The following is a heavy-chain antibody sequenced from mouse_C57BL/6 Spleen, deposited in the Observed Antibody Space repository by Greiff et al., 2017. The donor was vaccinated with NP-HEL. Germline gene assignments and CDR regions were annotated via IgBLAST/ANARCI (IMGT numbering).Heavy chain of an antibody. V-gene: IGHV1-52*01. CDR2: IDPSDSET. J-gene: IGHJ1*03. CDR3: ARVYYGYDEDWYFDV. CDR1: GYTFTSYW. D-gene: IGHD2-2*01. Sequence: QVQLQQPGAELVRPGSSVKLSCKASGYTFTSYWMHWVKQRPIQGLEWIGNIDPSDSETHYNQKFKDKATLTVDKSSSTAYMQLSSLTSEDSAVYYCARVYYGYDEDWYFDVWGTGTTVTVSS.